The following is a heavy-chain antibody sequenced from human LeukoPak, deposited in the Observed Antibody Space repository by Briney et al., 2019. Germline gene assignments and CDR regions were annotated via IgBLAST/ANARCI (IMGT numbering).Heavy chain of an antibody. Sequence: GESLKISGKGAGYSFTYYCISWGRQMPGKGLEWMGRIDPSDSSSNYSTSLQGHVTISADKSISTAYVQWSSLKASDTAMYYCARHIAVAGTGYYYYGMDVWSKATTATASS. D-gene: IGHD6-19*01. CDR3: ARHIAVAGTGYYYYGMDV. CDR1: GYSFTYYC. V-gene: IGHV5-10-1*01. J-gene: IGHJ6*04. CDR2: IDPSDSSS.